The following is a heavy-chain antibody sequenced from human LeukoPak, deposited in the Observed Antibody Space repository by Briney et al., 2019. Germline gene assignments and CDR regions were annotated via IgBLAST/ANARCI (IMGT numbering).Heavy chain of an antibody. J-gene: IGHJ3*02. CDR3: ATVSRLGLLLGI. CDR2: ISAYNGNT. D-gene: IGHD2-15*01. Sequence: ASVKVSCKASGYTFTSYGISWVRQAPGQGLEWMGWISAYNGNTNYAQKLQGRVTMTTDTSTSTAYMELRSLRSEDTAVYYCATVSRLGLLLGIWGQGTMVTVSS. CDR1: GYTFTSYG. V-gene: IGHV1-18*01.